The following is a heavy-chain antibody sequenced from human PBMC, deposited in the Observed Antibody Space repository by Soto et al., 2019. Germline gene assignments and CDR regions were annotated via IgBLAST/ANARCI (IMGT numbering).Heavy chain of an antibody. J-gene: IGHJ4*02. CDR1: GGSFSSYA. V-gene: IGHV1-69*01. D-gene: IGHD3-3*01. Sequence: SVKGASKAAGGSFSSYAISWVRQAPGQGLEWMGGIIPIFGTANYAQKFQGRVTITADESTSTAYMELSSLRSEDTAVYYCARATISDPYHFWSGPYPRFDYWAQGTLVTVSS. CDR3: ARATISDPYHFWSGPYPRFDY. CDR2: IIPIFGTA.